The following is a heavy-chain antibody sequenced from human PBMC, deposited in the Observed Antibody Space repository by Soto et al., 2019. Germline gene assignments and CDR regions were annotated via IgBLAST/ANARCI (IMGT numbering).Heavy chain of an antibody. Sequence: EVQLVESGGGLVQPGGSLRLSCAAYGFTFSSYSMNWVRQAPGKGLEWVSYISSSSSTIYYAASVKGRFTISRENDKNSLYLQMNSLRAADTAVYYCAREHCSSTSCLNWFDPWGQGSLVTVSS. CDR3: AREHCSSTSCLNWFDP. CDR2: ISSSSSTI. D-gene: IGHD2-2*01. CDR1: GFTFSSYS. J-gene: IGHJ5*02. V-gene: IGHV3-48*01.